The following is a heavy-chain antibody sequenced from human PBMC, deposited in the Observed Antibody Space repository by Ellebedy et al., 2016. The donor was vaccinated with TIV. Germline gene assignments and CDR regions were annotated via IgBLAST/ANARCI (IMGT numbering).Heavy chain of an antibody. CDR2: IRSDETTA. CDR1: GFTFSDYW. Sequence: GESLKISXAASGFTFSDYWMHWVRQAPGKGLLWVSRIRSDETTATYADSVKGRFTISRDNAKNMVYLQMNSLRTEDTAVYYCARSHYGVIFGGIMPYWGQGALVTVSS. CDR3: ARSHYGVIFGGIMPY. D-gene: IGHD3-16*01. J-gene: IGHJ4*02. V-gene: IGHV3-74*01.